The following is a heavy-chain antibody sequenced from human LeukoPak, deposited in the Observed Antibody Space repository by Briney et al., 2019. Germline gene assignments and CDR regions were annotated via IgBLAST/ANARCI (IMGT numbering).Heavy chain of an antibody. V-gene: IGHV1-2*04. CDR2: INPNSGGT. D-gene: IGHD3-10*01. J-gene: IGHJ6*02. CDR3: ARADGSGSFYGMDV. Sequence: VASVKVSCKASGYTFTGYYMHWVRQAPGQGLEWMGWINPNSGGTNYAQKFQGWVTMTRGTSISTAYMELSRLRSDDTAVYYCARADGSGSFYGMDVWGQGTTVTVSS. CDR1: GYTFTGYY.